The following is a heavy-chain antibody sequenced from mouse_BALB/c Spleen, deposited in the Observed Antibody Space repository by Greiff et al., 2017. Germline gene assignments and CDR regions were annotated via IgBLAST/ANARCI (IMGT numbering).Heavy chain of an antibody. CDR3: TRDDYGSWFAY. CDR2: ISSGSSTI. CDR1: GFTFSSFG. D-gene: IGHD2-4*01. Sequence: EVQGVESGGGLVQPGGSRKLSCAASGFTFSSFGMHWVRQAPEKGLEWVAYISSGSSTIYYADTVKGRFTISRDNPKNTLFLQMSSLKSEDTAMYYCTRDDYGSWFAYWGQGTLVTVSA. V-gene: IGHV5-17*02. J-gene: IGHJ3*01.